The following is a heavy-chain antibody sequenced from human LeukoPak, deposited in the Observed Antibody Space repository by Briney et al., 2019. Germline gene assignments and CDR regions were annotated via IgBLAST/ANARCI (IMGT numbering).Heavy chain of an antibody. D-gene: IGHD4-17*01. CDR3: ARDTGEYGDSSDY. V-gene: IGHV1-69*13. J-gene: IGHJ4*02. CDR1: GGTFSSYA. Sequence: SVKVSCKASGGTFSSYAISWVRQAPGQGLEWMGGIIPIFGTANYAQKFQGRVTITADESTSTAYMELSSLRSEDTAVYYCARDTGEYGDSSDYWGQGTLVTVSS. CDR2: IIPIFGTA.